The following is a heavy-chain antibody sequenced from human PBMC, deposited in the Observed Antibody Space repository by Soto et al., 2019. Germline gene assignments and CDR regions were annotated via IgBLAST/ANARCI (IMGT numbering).Heavy chain of an antibody. J-gene: IGHJ4*02. Sequence: KVSCKASGGTFSSYTISWVRQAPGQGLEWMGRIIPILGIANYAQKFQGRVTITADKSTSTAYMELSSLRSEDTAVYYCARVDHHDDCSSTSCYAGPIDYWGQGTLVTVSS. CDR3: ARVDHHDDCSSTSCYAGPIDY. CDR1: GGTFSSYT. CDR2: IIPILGIA. D-gene: IGHD2-2*01. V-gene: IGHV1-69*02.